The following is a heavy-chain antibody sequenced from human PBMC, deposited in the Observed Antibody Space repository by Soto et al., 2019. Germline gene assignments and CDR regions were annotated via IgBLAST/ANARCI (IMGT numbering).Heavy chain of an antibody. CDR3: ARGRVRMAGRPENWLDP. CDR1: GDSVSGNIAA. D-gene: IGHD6-6*01. J-gene: IGHJ5*02. CDR2: TYYRSKWYT. V-gene: IGHV6-1*01. Sequence: SQTLSLTCAISGDSVSGNIAAWNWIRQSPSRGLEWLGRTYYRSKWYTDYAPSVKSRITINSDTSKSQVSLQMTSVTPEDTAVYYCARGRVRMAGRPENWLDPWGQGILVTVSS.